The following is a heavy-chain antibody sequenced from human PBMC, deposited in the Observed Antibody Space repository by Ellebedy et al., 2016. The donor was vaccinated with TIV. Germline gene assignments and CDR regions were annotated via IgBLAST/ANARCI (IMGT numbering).Heavy chain of an antibody. CDR2: VIPIFDAA. CDR1: GDTFGSYA. Sequence: SVKVSXKASGDTFGSYALSWVRQAPGQGLEWMGGVIPIFDAAVYAQKFQGRVTMTTDTSTSTAYMELRSLRSDDTAVYYCARVFLVSGGSYQSAAFDIWGQGTMVTVSS. J-gene: IGHJ3*02. V-gene: IGHV1-69*05. D-gene: IGHD2-15*01. CDR3: ARVFLVSGGSYQSAAFDI.